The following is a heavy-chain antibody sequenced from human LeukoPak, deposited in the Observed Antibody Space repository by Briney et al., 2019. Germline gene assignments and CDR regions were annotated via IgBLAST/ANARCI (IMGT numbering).Heavy chain of an antibody. V-gene: IGHV1-2*02. CDR2: INLNSGGA. Sequence: ASVKVSCKASGYTFTGYYMHWVRQAPGQGLEWIGWINLNSGGANYAQKFQGRVTMTRDTSISTAYMELSRLRSDGTAVYYCASDCSSTICYTPYCYYYMDVWGKGTTVTVSS. D-gene: IGHD2-2*02. J-gene: IGHJ6*03. CDR1: GYTFTGYY. CDR3: ASDCSSTICYTPYCYYYMDV.